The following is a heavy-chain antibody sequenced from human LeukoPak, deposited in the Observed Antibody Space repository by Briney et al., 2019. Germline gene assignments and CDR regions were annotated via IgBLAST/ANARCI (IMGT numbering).Heavy chain of an antibody. CDR3: ARGGFVVVPAAMMHYYYYMDV. Sequence: PSETLSLTCTVSGGSISSGSYYWSWIRQPAGKGLEWIGRIYTSGSTNYNPSLKSRVTISVDTSKNQFSLKLSSVTAADTAVYYCARGGFVVVPAAMMHYYYYMDVWGKGTTVTVSS. CDR1: GGSISSGSYY. D-gene: IGHD2-2*01. CDR2: IYTSGST. J-gene: IGHJ6*03. V-gene: IGHV4-61*02.